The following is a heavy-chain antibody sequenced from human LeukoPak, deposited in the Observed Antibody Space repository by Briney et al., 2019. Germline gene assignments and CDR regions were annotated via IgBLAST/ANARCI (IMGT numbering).Heavy chain of an antibody. V-gene: IGHV5-51*01. CDR1: GYSFTSYW. J-gene: IGHJ4*02. CDR2: IYPTNSDT. CDR3: ARRDLGYNGSSPRFDF. D-gene: IGHD5-24*01. Sequence: GESLKISCKGSGYSFTSYWIGWVRQMPGKGLEGGGIIYPTNSDTRYSPSLQGQVTISADKSINTAYLQWSGLKASDSAIYYCARRDLGYNGSSPRFDFWGQGTLVSVSS.